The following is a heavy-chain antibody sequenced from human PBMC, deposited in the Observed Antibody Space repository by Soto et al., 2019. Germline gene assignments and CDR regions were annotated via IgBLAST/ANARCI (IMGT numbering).Heavy chain of an antibody. CDR2: IYYSGST. V-gene: IGHV4-31*03. D-gene: IGHD6-6*01. CDR3: ARAGHSSSSEGANWFDP. J-gene: IGHJ5*02. Sequence: QVQLQESGPGLVKPSQTLSLTCTVSGGSISSGGYYWSWIRQHPGKGLEWIGYIYYSGSTYFNPSHKSRLTISVDPSKNQFSLQLSSVTAADTAVYYCARAGHSSSSEGANWFDPWGQGTLVTVSS. CDR1: GGSISSGGYY.